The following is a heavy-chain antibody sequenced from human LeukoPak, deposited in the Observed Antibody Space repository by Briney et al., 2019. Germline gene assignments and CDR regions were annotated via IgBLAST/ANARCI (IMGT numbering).Heavy chain of an antibody. CDR3: ATGYYEPFEK. J-gene: IGHJ4*02. D-gene: IGHD3-22*01. Sequence: SETLSLTCTVSGGSISSYYWNWIRQPPGKGPEWIGCISDTGTTKYNPAFKSRVTISVDTSKNQFSLKLTSVTAADTAVYFCATGYYEPFEKWGQGTLV. CDR1: GGSISSYY. CDR2: ISDTGTT. V-gene: IGHV4-59*01.